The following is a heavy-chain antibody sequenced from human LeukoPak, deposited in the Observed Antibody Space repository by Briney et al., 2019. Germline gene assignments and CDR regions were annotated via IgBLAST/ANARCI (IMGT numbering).Heavy chain of an antibody. V-gene: IGHV1-2*02. CDR1: GYTFTGYY. CDR3: AREPRDTIFGVVIIGYYYYYMDV. CDR2: INPNSGGT. Sequence: ASVKVSCKASGYTFTGYYMHWVRQAPGQGLEWMGWINPNSGGTNYAQKFQGRVTMTRDTSISTAYMELSRLRSDDTAVYYCAREPRDTIFGVVIIGYYYYYMDVWGEGTTVTVAS. J-gene: IGHJ6*03. D-gene: IGHD3-3*01.